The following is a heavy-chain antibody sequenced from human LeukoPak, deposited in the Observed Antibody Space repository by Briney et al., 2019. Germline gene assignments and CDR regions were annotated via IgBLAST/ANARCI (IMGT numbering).Heavy chain of an antibody. V-gene: IGHV1-2*02. CDR3: ARDTAAAAVGYSSSWYLDY. CDR1: GYTFTGYY. CDR2: INPNSGGT. J-gene: IGHJ4*02. Sequence: GASVKVSCKASGYTFTGYYMHWVRQAPGQGLEWMGWINPNSGGTNYAQKFQGRVTMTRDTSISTAYMELSRLRSDDTAVYYCARDTAAAAVGYSSSWYLDYWGQGTLVTISS. D-gene: IGHD6-13*01.